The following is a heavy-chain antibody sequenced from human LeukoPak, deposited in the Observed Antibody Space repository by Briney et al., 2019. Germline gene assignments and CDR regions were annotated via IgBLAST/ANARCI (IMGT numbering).Heavy chain of an antibody. CDR3: AKVAASTAGTWWFDT. Sequence: GGSLRLSCAASGFTFSSYAMGWVRQAPGKGLEWVSYIGGSGGSTFYADSVKGRITISRDNSRNTMFLQMNSLRADDTAVYYCAKVAASTAGTWWFDTWGQGTLVTVSS. J-gene: IGHJ5*02. CDR1: GFTFSSYA. CDR2: IGGSGGST. V-gene: IGHV3-23*01. D-gene: IGHD6-13*01.